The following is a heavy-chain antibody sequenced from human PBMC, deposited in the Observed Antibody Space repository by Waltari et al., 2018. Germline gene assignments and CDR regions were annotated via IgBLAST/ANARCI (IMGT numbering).Heavy chain of an antibody. CDR1: GGSISGFY. J-gene: IGHJ5*02. D-gene: IGHD2-21*02. CDR3: ARGGGGDWEWFDP. V-gene: IGHV4-59*01. CDR2: IYYTGST. Sequence: QVQLQESGPSLLKPSETLSLICTVSGGSISGFYWSWVRQPPGKGLDWIGYIYYTGSTNFNHSIMSRVTMSVDTSKNQFSLKLSSVTAADTAFYYCARGGGGDWEWFDPWGQGTLVTVSS.